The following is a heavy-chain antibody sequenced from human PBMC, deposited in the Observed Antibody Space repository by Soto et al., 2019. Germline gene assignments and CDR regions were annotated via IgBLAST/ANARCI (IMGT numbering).Heavy chain of an antibody. Sequence: PSETLSLTCAVYGGSFSGYYWSWIRQPPGKGLEWIGEINHSGSTNYNPSLKSRVTISVDTSKNQFSLKLSSVTAADTAVYYCARVPRIVVGPAARRPYYMDVWGKGTTVTVSS. D-gene: IGHD2-2*01. CDR3: ARVPRIVVGPAARRPYYMDV. V-gene: IGHV4-34*01. CDR2: INHSGST. J-gene: IGHJ6*03. CDR1: GGSFSGYY.